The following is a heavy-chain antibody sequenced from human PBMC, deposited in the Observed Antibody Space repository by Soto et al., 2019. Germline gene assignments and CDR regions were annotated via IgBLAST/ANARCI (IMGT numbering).Heavy chain of an antibody. CDR3: ARTILGIAVAGPYFDY. Sequence: SETLSLTCTVSGGSISSYYWSWIRQPPGKGLEWIGYIYYSGSTNYNPSLKSRVTISVDTSKNQFSLKLSSVTAADTAVYYCARTILGIAVAGPYFDYWGQGTLVTVSS. J-gene: IGHJ4*02. CDR2: IYYSGST. V-gene: IGHV4-59*01. CDR1: GGSISSYY. D-gene: IGHD6-19*01.